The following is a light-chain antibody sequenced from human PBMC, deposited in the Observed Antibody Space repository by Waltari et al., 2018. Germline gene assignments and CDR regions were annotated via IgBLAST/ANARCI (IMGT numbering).Light chain of an antibody. Sequence: QSVLTQPPSVSAAPGPRVTISCSGCSSTIWNNYVSWYRQFPGTAPKLLIYENTERPSGIPGRLSGSKSGTSATLDITGRQAGDEADYYCGTWDSSLSGAVFGGGTHLTVL. CDR3: GTWDSSLSGAV. CDR1: SSTIWNNY. V-gene: IGLV1-51*02. CDR2: ENT. J-gene: IGLJ7*01.